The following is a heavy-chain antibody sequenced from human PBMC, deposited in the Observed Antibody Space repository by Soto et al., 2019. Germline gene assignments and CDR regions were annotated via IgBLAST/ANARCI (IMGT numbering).Heavy chain of an antibody. CDR1: GGTITTGGHF. Sequence: QVQLQESGPGLVKASQTLSLTCTVSGGTITTGGHFWSWIRQYPGKGLEWIGYIYYSGTTHYNPSLKSRVTSSIDTSKNQFSLNLSSVTAADTAVYYCARVVRGSYLDYWGQGTLVTVSS. V-gene: IGHV4-31*03. D-gene: IGHD2-21*01. J-gene: IGHJ4*02. CDR3: ARVVRGSYLDY. CDR2: IYYSGTT.